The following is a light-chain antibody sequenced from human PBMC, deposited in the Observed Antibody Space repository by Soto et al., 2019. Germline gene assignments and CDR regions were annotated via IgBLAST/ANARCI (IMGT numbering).Light chain of an antibody. CDR2: WAS. Sequence: DIVMTQSPDSLAVSLGERATINCKSSQSVLYSSNNKNYLAWYQQKPGQPPKLLIYWASTRESGVPDRVSGSGSGTDFTLTISSLQAEDVAVYSCQQYYSSPLAFGQGTKVEIK. J-gene: IGKJ1*01. V-gene: IGKV4-1*01. CDR1: QSVLYSSNNKNY. CDR3: QQYYSSPLA.